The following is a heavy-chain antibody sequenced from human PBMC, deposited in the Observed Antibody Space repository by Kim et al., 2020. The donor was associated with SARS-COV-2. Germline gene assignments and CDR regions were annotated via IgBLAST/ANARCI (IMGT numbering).Heavy chain of an antibody. CDR3: ATDPYDSSGVFDY. V-gene: IGHV3-15*01. J-gene: IGHJ4*02. Sequence: YAAPGKGQFTISREDSKNTLYLQMNSLKTEDTAVYYCATDPYDSSGVFDYWGQGTLVTVSS. D-gene: IGHD3-22*01.